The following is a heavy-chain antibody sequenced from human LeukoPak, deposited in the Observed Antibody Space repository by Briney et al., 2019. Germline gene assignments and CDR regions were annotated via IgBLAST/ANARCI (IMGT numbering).Heavy chain of an antibody. J-gene: IGHJ3*01. CDR2: IRGYTGET. V-gene: IGHV1-18*04. CDR3: SRDETLKIWWGKIDSFNV. Sequence: EASVKVSCKASGYRFHNYGITWVRQAPGHGLEWVGWIRGYTGETKFTESLQGRVNMTTDTSTSTAFMELRSLRSDDTAVYYCSRDETLKIWWGKIDSFNVWGQGTMVTVTS. D-gene: IGHD3-16*01. CDR1: GYRFHNYG.